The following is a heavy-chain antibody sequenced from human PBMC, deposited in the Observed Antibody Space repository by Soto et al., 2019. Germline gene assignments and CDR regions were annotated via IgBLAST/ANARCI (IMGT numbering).Heavy chain of an antibody. D-gene: IGHD3-22*01. CDR1: GFTFSTYS. J-gene: IGHJ4*02. CDR2: ISSSSSTI. V-gene: IGHV3-48*04. CDR3: AREVNYYDSSGYYYVYYFDY. Sequence: GGSLRLSCAASGFTFSTYSMNWVRQAPGKGLEWVSYISSSSSTIFYTDPVNGRFTVSRDNAKNSLYLQMNSLRAEDTAVYYCAREVNYYDSSGYYYVYYFDYWGQGTLVTVSS.